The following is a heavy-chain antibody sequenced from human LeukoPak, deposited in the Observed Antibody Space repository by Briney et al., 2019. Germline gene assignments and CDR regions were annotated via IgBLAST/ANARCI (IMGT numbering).Heavy chain of an antibody. CDR1: GGSISSGGYY. D-gene: IGHD3-10*01. J-gene: IGHJ5*02. CDR3: ARNYGSGSFLLDP. V-gene: IGHV4-31*03. Sequence: SQTLSLTCTVSGGSISSGGYYWSWIRQHPGKGLEWIGYIYYSGSTYYNPSLKSRVTISVDTSKNQFSLKLSSVTAADTAVYYCARNYGSGSFLLDPWAREPWSPSPQ. CDR2: IYYSGST.